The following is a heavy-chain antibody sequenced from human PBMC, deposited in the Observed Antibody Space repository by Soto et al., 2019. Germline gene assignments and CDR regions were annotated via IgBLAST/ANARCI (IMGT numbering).Heavy chain of an antibody. CDR3: TRESMSGWSDF. CDR1: GDSVSSNSAS. Sequence: SETLSLTCAISGDSVSSNSASWSWIRQSPSRGFEWLGRTYYRSKWYNDYAVSVKSRITINPGTSRNQFSLQLNSVTPDDTAVYYCTRESMSGWSDFWGQGTLVTVSS. D-gene: IGHD6-19*01. CDR2: TYYRSKWYN. V-gene: IGHV6-1*01. J-gene: IGHJ4*02.